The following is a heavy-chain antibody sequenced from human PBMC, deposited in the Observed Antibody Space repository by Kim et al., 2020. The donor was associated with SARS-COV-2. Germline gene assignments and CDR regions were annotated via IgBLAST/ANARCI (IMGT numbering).Heavy chain of an antibody. Sequence: GGSLRLSCAASGFTFSSYGMHWVRQAPGKGLEWVAVIWYDGSNKYYADSVKGRFTISRDNSKNTLYLQMNSLRAEDTAVYYCARDPEQQLGGMDVWGQGTTVTVSS. V-gene: IGHV3-33*01. J-gene: IGHJ6*02. D-gene: IGHD6-13*01. CDR3: ARDPEQQLGGMDV. CDR2: IWYDGSNK. CDR1: GFTFSSYG.